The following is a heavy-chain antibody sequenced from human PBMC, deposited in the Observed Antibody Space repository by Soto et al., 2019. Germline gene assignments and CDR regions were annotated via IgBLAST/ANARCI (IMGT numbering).Heavy chain of an antibody. J-gene: IGHJ6*03. CDR1: GFTVSSNY. D-gene: IGHD3-10*01. CDR3: ARERYYYGSGSYYNVNGYYYMDV. Sequence: GGSLRLSCAASGFTVSSNYMSWVRQAPGKGLEWVSVIYSGGSTYYADSVKGRFTISRDNSKNTLYLQMNSLRAEDTAVYYCARERYYYGSGSYYNVNGYYYMDVWGKGTTVTVSS. V-gene: IGHV3-66*01. CDR2: IYSGGST.